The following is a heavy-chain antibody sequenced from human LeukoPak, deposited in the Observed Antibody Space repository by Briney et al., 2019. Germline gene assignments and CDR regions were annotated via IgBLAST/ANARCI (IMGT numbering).Heavy chain of an antibody. D-gene: IGHD5-18*01. CDR2: INHSGST. V-gene: IGHV4-34*01. CDR3: ARELRGYSYGYFDY. Sequence: PSETLSLTCAVYGGSFSGYYWSWIRQPPGKGLEWIGEINHSGSTNYNPSLKSRVTISVDTSKNQFPLKLSSVTAADTAVYYCARELRGYSYGYFDYWGQGTLVTVSS. J-gene: IGHJ4*02. CDR1: GGSFSGYY.